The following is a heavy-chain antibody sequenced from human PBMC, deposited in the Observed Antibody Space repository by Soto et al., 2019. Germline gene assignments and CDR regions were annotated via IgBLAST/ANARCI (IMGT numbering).Heavy chain of an antibody. J-gene: IGHJ4*02. CDR1: GFTFSSYW. CDR2: INDDGSST. Sequence: EVQLVESGGGLVQPGGSLRLSCAASGFTFSSYWMHWVRQAPGKGLVWVSRINDDGSSTTYADSVKGRFTISRDNAKNTLYLQMTSLRAEDTAVYYCARVIGSDWYYFEYWGQGTLVTVSS. CDR3: ARVIGSDWYYFEY. V-gene: IGHV3-74*01. D-gene: IGHD6-19*01.